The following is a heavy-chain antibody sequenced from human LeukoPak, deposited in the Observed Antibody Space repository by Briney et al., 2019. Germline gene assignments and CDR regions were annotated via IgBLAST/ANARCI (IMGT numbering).Heavy chain of an antibody. V-gene: IGHV4-59*11. CDR3: ATIKRGNIFGYFDF. CDR1: GASMNTHY. D-gene: IGHD5-18*01. CDR2: MLDTVTT. Sequence: SETLSHTCAVSGASMNTHYWSWIRQPPGKGLEWIGYMLDTVTTKDNPSLKSRFTLSADTSKNQFSLRLTSVTAADTAVYYCATIKRGNIFGYFDFWGQGIPVTVSS. J-gene: IGHJ4*02.